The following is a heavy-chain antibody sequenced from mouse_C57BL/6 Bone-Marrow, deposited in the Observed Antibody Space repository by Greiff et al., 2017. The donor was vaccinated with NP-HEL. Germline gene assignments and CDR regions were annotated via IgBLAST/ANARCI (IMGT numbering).Heavy chain of an antibody. V-gene: IGHV1-55*01. D-gene: IGHD1-1*01. CDR1: GYTFTSYW. J-gene: IGHJ1*03. Sequence: QVQLKQSGAELVKPGASVKMSCKASGYTFTSYWITWVKQRPGQGLEWIGDIYPGSGSPNYNEKFKSKATLTVDTSSSTAYMQLSSLTSEDSAVYYCAGSKDWYFDVWGTGTTVTVSS. CDR2: IYPGSGSP. CDR3: AGSKDWYFDV.